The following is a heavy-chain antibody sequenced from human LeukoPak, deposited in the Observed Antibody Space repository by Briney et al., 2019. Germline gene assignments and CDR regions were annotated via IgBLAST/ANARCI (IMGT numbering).Heavy chain of an antibody. Sequence: GRSLRLSCAASGFTFSSYGMHWVRQAPGKGLDWVAVIWYDGSNKYYADSVKGRFTISRDNSKNTLYLQMNSLRAEDTAVYYCAKDDDSRTNWGQGTLVTVSS. CDR1: GFTFSSYG. V-gene: IGHV3-33*06. J-gene: IGHJ4*02. CDR2: IWYDGSNK. D-gene: IGHD3-22*01. CDR3: AKDDDSRTN.